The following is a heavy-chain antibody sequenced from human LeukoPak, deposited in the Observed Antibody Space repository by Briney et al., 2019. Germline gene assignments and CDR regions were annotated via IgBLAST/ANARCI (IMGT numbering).Heavy chain of an antibody. CDR1: GVSSSSSY. CDR2: IYYSGTT. CDR3: ARQYGIGPIGVWFDP. V-gene: IGHV4-59*01. D-gene: IGHD2-8*01. J-gene: IGHJ5*02. Sequence: SETLSLTCSVSGVSSSSSYWSWIRQPPGKGLELIGYIYYSGTTNYNPSLKSRVTMSIDTPKNQVSLKLSSVTAADTAVYYCARQYGIGPIGVWFDPWGQGTLVTVSS.